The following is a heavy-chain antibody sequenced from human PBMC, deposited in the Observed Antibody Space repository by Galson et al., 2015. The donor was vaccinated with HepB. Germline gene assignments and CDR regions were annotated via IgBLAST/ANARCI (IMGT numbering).Heavy chain of an antibody. CDR3: ARVPIRKRVVISFDY. CDR2: ISSSSSYT. Sequence: SLRLSCAASGFTFSDYYMSWIRQAPGKGLEWVSYISSSSSYTNYADSVKGRFTISRDNAKNSLYLQMNSLRAEDTAVYYCARVPIRKRVVISFDYWGQGTLVTVSS. CDR1: GFTFSDYY. V-gene: IGHV3-11*06. D-gene: IGHD3-3*01. J-gene: IGHJ4*02.